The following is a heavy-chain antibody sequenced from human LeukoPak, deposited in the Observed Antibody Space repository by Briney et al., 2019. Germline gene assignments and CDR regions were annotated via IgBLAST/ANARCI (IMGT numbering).Heavy chain of an antibody. D-gene: IGHD2-8*01. CDR2: ISAYNGNT. J-gene: IGHJ4*02. Sequence: ASVKVSCKASGYTFNSYGISWVRQAPGQGLEWMGWISAYNGNTNYAQKLQGRVTMTTDTSTSTAYMELRSLRSDDTAVYYCAREANGEDCTNGVCYTGIDYWGQGTLVTVSS. V-gene: IGHV1-18*01. CDR1: GYTFNSYG. CDR3: AREANGEDCTNGVCYTGIDY.